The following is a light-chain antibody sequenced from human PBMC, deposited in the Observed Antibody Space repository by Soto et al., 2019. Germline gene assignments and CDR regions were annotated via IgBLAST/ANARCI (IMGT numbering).Light chain of an antibody. CDR1: SSDVGSYNS. J-gene: IGLJ1*01. V-gene: IGLV2-14*03. CDR3: SSFTSSSSYV. CDR2: DVS. Sequence: QSVLAQPASVSGSPGQSITISCTGTSSDVGSYNSVSWYQQYPGKAPTLMIHDVSNRPSGVSNRFSGSKSGNTASLTISGLQAEDEADCYCSSFTSSSSYVFGSGTKVTVL.